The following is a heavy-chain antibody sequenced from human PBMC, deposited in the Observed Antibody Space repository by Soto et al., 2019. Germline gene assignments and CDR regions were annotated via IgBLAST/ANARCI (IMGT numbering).Heavy chain of an antibody. CDR2: INQDGTGT. V-gene: IGHV3-7*01. J-gene: IGHJ4*02. CDR3: ARAIAAAGSY. D-gene: IGHD6-13*01. CDR1: GFSLSSYW. Sequence: GGSLRLSCAASGFSLSSYWMTWVRQAPGKGLEWVANINQDGTGTNYVDSVKGRFTISRDNAQDSVYLQMNSLRVEDTALYYCARAIAAAGSYWGQGTLVTVSS.